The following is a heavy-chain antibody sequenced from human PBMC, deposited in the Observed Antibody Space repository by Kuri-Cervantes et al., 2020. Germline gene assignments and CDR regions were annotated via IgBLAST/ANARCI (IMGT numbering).Heavy chain of an antibody. CDR1: GFTFSSYG. CDR2: ISYDGNNK. D-gene: IGHD6-13*01. V-gene: IGHV3-30*03. CDR3: ARAGARLEQLVPWYYYGMDV. Sequence: GESLKISCAASGFTFSSYGMHWVRQAPGKGLEWMAVISYDGNNKYYADSVKGRFTISRDNAKNSLYLQMNSLRAEDTAVYYCARAGARLEQLVPWYYYGMDVWGQGTTVTVSS. J-gene: IGHJ6*02.